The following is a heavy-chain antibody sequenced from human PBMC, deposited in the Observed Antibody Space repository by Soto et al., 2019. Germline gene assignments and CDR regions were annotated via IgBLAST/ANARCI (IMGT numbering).Heavy chain of an antibody. V-gene: IGHV3-30*03. J-gene: IGHJ4*02. CDR3: VGGQFYFDY. CDR2: ISYDGTNK. D-gene: IGHD3-10*01. Sequence: QVQLVESGGGVVQPGRSLRLSCAASGFPFTSYGMHWVREGPGKGLEWLAVISYDGTNKFYADSVKGRFTISRYNSKNTLYLQMSSLRPEATALYYCVGGQFYFDYRGQGTLIIVSS. CDR1: GFPFTSYG.